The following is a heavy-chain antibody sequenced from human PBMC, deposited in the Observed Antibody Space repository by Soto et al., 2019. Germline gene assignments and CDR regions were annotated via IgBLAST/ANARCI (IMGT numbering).Heavy chain of an antibody. CDR2: ISGDGVTT. Sequence: EVQLVESGGDLVQRGGSLRLSCAASGFPFSSYWMHWVRHTPGKGLDWVARISGDGVTTYYAASVTGRFTVSRDNAKNTLSLQISGLRAETTAVYYCAREYYGLLTGYYTDYWRQGTLVSVSS. V-gene: IGHV3-74*01. CDR3: AREYYGLLTGYYTDY. CDR1: GFPFSSYW. D-gene: IGHD3-9*01. J-gene: IGHJ4*02.